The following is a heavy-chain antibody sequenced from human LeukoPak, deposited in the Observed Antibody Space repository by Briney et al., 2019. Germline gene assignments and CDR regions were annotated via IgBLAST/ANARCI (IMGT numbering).Heavy chain of an antibody. CDR1: GGSFSGYY. Sequence: SETLSLTCAVYGGSFSGYYWSWIRQPPGKGLEWIGEINHSGSTNYNPSLKSRVTISVDTSKNQFSLKLSSVTAADTAVYYCARGPYSRGAARLFTTGLSWFDPWGQGTLVTVSS. D-gene: IGHD6-6*01. CDR3: ARGPYSRGAARLFTTGLSWFDP. CDR2: INHSGST. J-gene: IGHJ5*02. V-gene: IGHV4-34*01.